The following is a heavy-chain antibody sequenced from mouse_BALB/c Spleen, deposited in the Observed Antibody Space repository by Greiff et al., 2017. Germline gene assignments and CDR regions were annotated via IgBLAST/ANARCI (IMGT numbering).Heavy chain of an antibody. J-gene: IGHJ3*01. CDR1: GFSLTSYG. D-gene: IGHD2-1*01. CDR3: AIYGNWFAY. Sequence: VQLQESGPGLVAPSQSLSITCTVSGFSLTSYGVHWVRQPPGKGLEWLGVIWAGGSTNYNSALMSRLSISKDNSKSQVFLKMNSLQTDDTAMYYCAIYGNWFAYWGQGTLVTVSA. CDR2: IWAGGST. V-gene: IGHV2-9*02.